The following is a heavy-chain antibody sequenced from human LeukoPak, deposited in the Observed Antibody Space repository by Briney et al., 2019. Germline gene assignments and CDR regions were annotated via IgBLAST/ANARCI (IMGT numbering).Heavy chain of an antibody. CDR1: GDSISSYY. V-gene: IGHV4-59*01. Sequence: SETLSLTCTASGDSISSYYWSWIRQPPGKGLEWMGYINYSGNTNYNPSLKSRVTISVDTSKNQFSLRLTSVTAADTAVYYCAREGRQDYVYFDCWGQGTLVTVSS. CDR3: AREGRQDYVYFDC. D-gene: IGHD4-17*01. CDR2: INYSGNT. J-gene: IGHJ4*02.